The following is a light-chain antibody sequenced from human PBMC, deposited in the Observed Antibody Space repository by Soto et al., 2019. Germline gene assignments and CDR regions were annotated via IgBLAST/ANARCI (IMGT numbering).Light chain of an antibody. CDR3: SSYTSSSTRV. CDR2: DVS. V-gene: IGLV2-14*01. Sequence: SALTQPASVSGSPGQSITISCTGTSSDIGSYNYVSWYQQNPGKAPKLIIFDVSNRPSGVSNRFSGSKSGNTASLTISGLQAEDEADYYCSSYTSSSTRVFGGGTKLTVL. CDR1: SSDIGSYNY. J-gene: IGLJ3*02.